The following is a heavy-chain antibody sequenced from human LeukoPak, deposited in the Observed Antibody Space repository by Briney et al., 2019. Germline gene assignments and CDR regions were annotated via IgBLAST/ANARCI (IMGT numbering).Heavy chain of an antibody. CDR3: ARDSRGSYYEYGAFDI. V-gene: IGHV3-23*01. J-gene: IGHJ3*02. CDR1: GFTFSSYG. Sequence: GGSLRLSCAASGFTFSSYGMSWVRQAPGKGLEWVSAISGSGGSTYYADSVKGRFTISRDNSKNTLYLQMNSLRAEDTAVYYCARDSRGSYYEYGAFDIWGQGTMVTVSS. CDR2: ISGSGGST. D-gene: IGHD1-26*01.